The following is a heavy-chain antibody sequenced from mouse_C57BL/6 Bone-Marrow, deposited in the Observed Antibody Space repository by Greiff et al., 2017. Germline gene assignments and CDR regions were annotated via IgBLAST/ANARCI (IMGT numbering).Heavy chain of an antibody. V-gene: IGHV2-3*01. CDR1: GFSLTSYG. CDR2: IWGDGST. D-gene: IGHD1-1*01. CDR3: AKQINYYGNSYCAMDY. J-gene: IGHJ4*01. Sequence: VHLVESGPGLVAPSQSLSITCTVSGFSLTSYGVSWVRQPPGKGLEWLGVIWGDGSTNYHSALISRLSIRKDNSTSQVFLKLNSQQTDDTATYYCAKQINYYGNSYCAMDYWGQGTSVTVSS.